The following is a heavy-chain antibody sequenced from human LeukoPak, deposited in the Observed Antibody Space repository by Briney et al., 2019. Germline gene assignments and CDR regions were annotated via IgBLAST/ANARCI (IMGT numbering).Heavy chain of an antibody. CDR2: IIPILGIA. Sequence: ASVKVSCKASGGTFSSYAISWVRQAPGQGLEWMGRIIPILGIANYAQKFQGRVTITADKSTSTAYMELCSLRSEDTAVYYCARDLIGYSSGWYYFDYWGQGTLVTVSS. CDR1: GGTFSSYA. J-gene: IGHJ4*02. V-gene: IGHV1-69*04. D-gene: IGHD6-19*01. CDR3: ARDLIGYSSGWYYFDY.